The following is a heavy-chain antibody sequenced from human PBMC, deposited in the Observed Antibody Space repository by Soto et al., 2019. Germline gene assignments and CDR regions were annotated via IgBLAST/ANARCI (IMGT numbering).Heavy chain of an antibody. CDR3: ARGWNSDY. CDR2: INLDGSST. J-gene: IGHJ4*02. D-gene: IGHD1-1*01. V-gene: IGHV3-74*01. CDR1: GFTFSSYW. Sequence: GGSLRLSCAASGFTFSSYWMHWVRQAPGKGLAWVSHINLDGSSTYYAHSVKGRITISRDNAKNTQYLQMSSLRAEVTAVYYCARGWNSDYWGQGTLVTVSS.